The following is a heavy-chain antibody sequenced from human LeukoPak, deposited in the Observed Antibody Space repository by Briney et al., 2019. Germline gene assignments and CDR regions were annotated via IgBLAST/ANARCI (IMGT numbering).Heavy chain of an antibody. V-gene: IGHV4-61*05. D-gene: IGHD3-10*01. J-gene: IGHJ6*03. CDR1: GVSISSSTFY. CDR3: ARARMRVRGVTTRGYYMDV. Sequence: SGTVSLTCIVSGVSISSSTFYWGWIRQPPEKGLEWIGYIYYTGSTNYNPSLKSRVTISVDTSKNQFSLKLSSVTAADTAVYYCARARMRVRGVTTRGYYMDVWGKGTTVTVSS. CDR2: IYYTGST.